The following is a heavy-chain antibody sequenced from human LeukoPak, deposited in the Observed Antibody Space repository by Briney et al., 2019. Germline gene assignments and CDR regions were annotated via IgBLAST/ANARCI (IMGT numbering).Heavy chain of an antibody. V-gene: IGHV3-30*18. CDR3: TKDRKRYYYDSSGYCFDY. CDR1: GFTLSSYV. J-gene: IGHJ4*02. D-gene: IGHD3-22*01. Sequence: GGSLRLSCAASGFTLSSYVMHWVRQAPDKGLEWEAVVSYDGSNKYYADSVKGRFSISRDNSKNTLNLQMNSLRAEDTAVYYCTKDRKRYYYDSSGYCFDYWGQGTLVTVSS. CDR2: VSYDGSNK.